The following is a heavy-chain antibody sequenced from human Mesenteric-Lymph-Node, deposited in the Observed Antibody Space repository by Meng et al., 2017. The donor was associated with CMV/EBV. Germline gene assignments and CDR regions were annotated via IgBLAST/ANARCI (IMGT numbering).Heavy chain of an antibody. CDR1: GFTFSRYE. Sequence: GESLKISCAASGFTFSRYEMSWVRQAPGKGLEWLSYISSTGSTLYYADSVRGRFTISRDSAKNSLYLQMNSLRAEDTAVYFCARYNYDSSGYYFDSWGQGTLVTVSS. CDR3: ARYNYDSSGYYFDS. J-gene: IGHJ4*02. CDR2: ISSTGSTL. V-gene: IGHV3-48*03. D-gene: IGHD3-22*01.